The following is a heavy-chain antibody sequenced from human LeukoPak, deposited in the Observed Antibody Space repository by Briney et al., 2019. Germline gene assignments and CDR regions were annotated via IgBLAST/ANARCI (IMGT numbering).Heavy chain of an antibody. V-gene: IGHV3-23*01. Sequence: GGSLRLSCAASGFTFSSYAMSWVRQAPGKGLEWVSPISGSGGSTYYADSVKGRFTISRDNSKNTLYLQMNSLRAEDTAVYYCAKVSVGASLSLFDYWGQGTLVTVSS. J-gene: IGHJ4*02. CDR1: GFTFSSYA. CDR2: ISGSGGST. CDR3: AKVSVGASLSLFDY. D-gene: IGHD1-26*01.